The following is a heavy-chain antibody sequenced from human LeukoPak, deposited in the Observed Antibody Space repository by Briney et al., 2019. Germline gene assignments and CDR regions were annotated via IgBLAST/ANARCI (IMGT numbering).Heavy chain of an antibody. CDR2: ISSSSSTI. Sequence: GGSLRLSCAASGFTFSSYSMNWVRQAPGKGLEWVSYISSSSSTIYYADSVKGRFTISRDNAKNSLYLQMNSLRAEDTAVYYCARMGGSYYGSYYFDYWGQGTLVTVSS. CDR1: GFTFSSYS. V-gene: IGHV3-48*01. CDR3: ARMGGSYYGSYYFDY. J-gene: IGHJ4*02. D-gene: IGHD1-26*01.